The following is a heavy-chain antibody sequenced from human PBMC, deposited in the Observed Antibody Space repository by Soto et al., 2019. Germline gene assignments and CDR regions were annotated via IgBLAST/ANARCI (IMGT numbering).Heavy chain of an antibody. Sequence: SETLSLTCTVSGGSIRSYYWSWIRQPPGKGLEWIWYIYYRGSTNYNPSLKSRVTISVDTSKNQFSLKLSSVTAVDTAVYYCARDSGYSLSQFDYWGQGTLVTVSS. V-gene: IGHV4-59*01. CDR3: ARDSGYSLSQFDY. CDR1: GGSIRSYY. J-gene: IGHJ4*02. CDR2: IYYRGST. D-gene: IGHD5-12*01.